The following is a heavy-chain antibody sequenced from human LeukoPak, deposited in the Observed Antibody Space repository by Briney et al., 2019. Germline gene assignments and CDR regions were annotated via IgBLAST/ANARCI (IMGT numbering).Heavy chain of an antibody. CDR2: IKQYGSEK. Sequence: GGSLRLSXAASGFTFSDYWMSWVRQAPGKGLEWVANIKQYGSEKYYVDSVKGRFTISRDNAKNLLYLQMNSLRAEDTALYYCASALPADHFDYWGQGILVTVSS. CDR1: GFTFSDYW. J-gene: IGHJ4*02. V-gene: IGHV3-7*01. CDR3: ASALPADHFDY.